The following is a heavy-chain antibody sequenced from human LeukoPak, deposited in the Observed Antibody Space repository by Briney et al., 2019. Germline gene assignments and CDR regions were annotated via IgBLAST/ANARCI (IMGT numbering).Heavy chain of an antibody. J-gene: IGHJ2*01. CDR2: IYNSEST. CDR3: ARFHSGPSGWYVLWYFDL. CDR1: GGSVSSYY. D-gene: IGHD6-19*01. V-gene: IGHV4-4*09. Sequence: PSETLSLTCTVSGGSVSSYYWSWIRQPPGKGLEWIGYIYNSESTKYNSSLESRVTMSVDTSKNQLYLKLGSVTAADTAVYYCARFHSGPSGWYVLWYFDLWGRGTLVTVSS.